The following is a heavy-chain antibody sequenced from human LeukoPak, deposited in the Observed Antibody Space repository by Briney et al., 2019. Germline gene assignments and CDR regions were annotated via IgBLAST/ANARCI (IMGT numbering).Heavy chain of an antibody. CDR2: INPSGGST. CDR3: AREITMVRGRERYYYYMDV. Sequence: ASVKVSCKASGYTFTSYYMHWVRQAPGQGLGWMGIINPSGGSTSYAQKFQGRVTMTRDMSTSTVYMELSSLRSEDTAVYYCAREITMVRGRERYYYYMDVWGKGTTVTVSS. J-gene: IGHJ6*03. CDR1: GYTFTSYY. D-gene: IGHD3-10*01. V-gene: IGHV1-46*01.